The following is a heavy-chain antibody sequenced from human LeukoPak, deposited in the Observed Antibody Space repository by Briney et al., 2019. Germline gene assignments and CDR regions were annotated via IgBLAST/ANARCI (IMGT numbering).Heavy chain of an antibody. CDR1: GYTFTGYY. V-gene: IGHV1-2*02. D-gene: IGHD5-18*01. CDR2: INPNSGGT. CDR3: ARGKKGTAMVTGPFDP. Sequence: ASVKVSCKASGYTFTGYYMHWVRQAPGQGLEWMGWINPNSGGTNYAQKFQGRVTMTRDTSISTAYMELSRLRSDDTAVYYCARGKKGTAMVTGPFDPWGQGTLVTVSS. J-gene: IGHJ5*02.